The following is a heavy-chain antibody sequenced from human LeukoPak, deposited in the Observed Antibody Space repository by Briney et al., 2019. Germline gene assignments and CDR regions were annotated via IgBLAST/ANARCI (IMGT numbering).Heavy chain of an antibody. J-gene: IGHJ4*02. CDR2: IYYSGST. CDR3: ARGYYGSGSYYRD. D-gene: IGHD3-10*01. Sequence: SETLSLTCTVSGGSISSSSYYWSWIRQPPGKGLEWIGYIYYSGSTNYNPSLKSRVTISVDTSKNQFSLKLSSVTAADTAVYYCARGYYGSGSYYRDWGQGTLVTVSS. CDR1: GGSISSSSYY. V-gene: IGHV4-61*01.